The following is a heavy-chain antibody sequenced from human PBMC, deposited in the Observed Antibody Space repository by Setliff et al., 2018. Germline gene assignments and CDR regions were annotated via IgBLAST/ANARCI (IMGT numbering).Heavy chain of an antibody. CDR1: GFTFSSYA. CDR2: ISYDGSNK. D-gene: IGHD3-22*01. V-gene: IGHV3-30-3*02. Sequence: GGSLRLSCAASGFTFSSYAMHWVRQAPGKGLEWVAVISYDGSNKYYADSVKGRFTISRDNSKNTLYLQMNSLRAEDTAVYYCAKKENYYDSSGYSYFDYWGQGTLVTVSS. J-gene: IGHJ4*02. CDR3: AKKENYYDSSGYSYFDY.